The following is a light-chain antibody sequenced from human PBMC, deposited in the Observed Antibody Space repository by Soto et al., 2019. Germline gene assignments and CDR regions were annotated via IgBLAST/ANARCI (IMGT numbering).Light chain of an antibody. V-gene: IGKV1-5*03. Sequence: DIHMTQAPSTLSASVGDRVTITCRASQSINAWLAWYQQKPGKAPKLLIYKASSLEGGVPSRFSGSGSGTEFTLTISSLQPDDFGTYYCQQYNSYWTFGQGTKVEIK. CDR1: QSINAW. CDR3: QQYNSYWT. J-gene: IGKJ1*01. CDR2: KAS.